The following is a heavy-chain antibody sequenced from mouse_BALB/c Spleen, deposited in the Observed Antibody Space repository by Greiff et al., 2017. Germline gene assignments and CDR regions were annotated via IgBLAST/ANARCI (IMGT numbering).Heavy chain of an antibody. V-gene: IGHV1-80*01. CDR1: GYAFSSYW. Sequence: QVQLKESGAELVRPGSSVKISCKASGYAFSSYWMNWVKQRPGQGLEWIGQIYPGDGDTNYNGKFKGKATLTADKSSSTAYMQLSSLTSEDSAVYFCARGGVRWYFDYWGQGTTLTVSS. CDR3: ARGGVRWYFDY. CDR2: IYPGDGDT. D-gene: IGHD2-1*01. J-gene: IGHJ2*01.